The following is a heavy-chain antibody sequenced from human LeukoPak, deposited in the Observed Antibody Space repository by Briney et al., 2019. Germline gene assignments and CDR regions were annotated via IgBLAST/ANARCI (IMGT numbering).Heavy chain of an antibody. J-gene: IGHJ3*02. CDR2: INPNSGGT. CDR1: GYTFTGYY. Sequence: ASVKVSCKASGYTFTGYYMHWVRQAPGQGLEWMGWINPNSGGTNYAQKFQGRVTMTRDTSISTAYMELSRLRSDDTAVYYCARDDGYCSGGSCVHAFDIWGQGTMVTVSS. D-gene: IGHD2-15*01. V-gene: IGHV1-2*02. CDR3: ARDDGYCSGGSCVHAFDI.